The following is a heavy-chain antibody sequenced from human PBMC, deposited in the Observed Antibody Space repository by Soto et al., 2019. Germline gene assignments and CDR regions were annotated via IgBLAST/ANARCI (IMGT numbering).Heavy chain of an antibody. CDR3: EHKGYGDYPLDY. D-gene: IGHD4-17*01. Sequence: QITLKESGPTLVKPTQTLTLTCTFSGFSLSTSGVGVGWIRQPPGKALEWLAVIYWDDYKHYSPSLKSRLTTXKXXSKNQVVLTMTNMDPVDTATYYCEHKGYGDYPLDYWGQGTLLTVSS. CDR2: IYWDDYK. V-gene: IGHV2-5*02. J-gene: IGHJ4*02. CDR1: GFSLSTSGVG.